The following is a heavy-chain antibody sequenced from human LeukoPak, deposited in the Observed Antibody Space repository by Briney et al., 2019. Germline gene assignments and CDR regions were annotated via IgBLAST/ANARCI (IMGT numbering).Heavy chain of an antibody. J-gene: IGHJ1*01. CDR2: ISYDGSNK. Sequence: PGGSLRLSCAASGLTFSRYNMNWVRQAPGKGLEWVAVISYDGSNKYYADSVKGRFTISRDNSKNTLYLQMNSLRAEDTAVYYCAKELEGITMKGIQHWGQGTLVTVSS. D-gene: IGHD3-22*01. CDR1: GLTFSRYN. CDR3: AKELEGITMKGIQH. V-gene: IGHV3-30*18.